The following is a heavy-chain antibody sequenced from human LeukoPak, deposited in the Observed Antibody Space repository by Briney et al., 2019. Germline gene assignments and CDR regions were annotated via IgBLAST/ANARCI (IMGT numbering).Heavy chain of an antibody. Sequence: PGESLKISCKGSGYSFTTNWIGWVRQMPGKGLEWMGIIYPGDSDTRYSPSFQGQVTISADKSISTAYLQWSSLKASDTAMYYCARQVIGSSSGYYFDYWGQGTLVTVSS. V-gene: IGHV5-51*01. CDR3: ARQVIGSSSGYYFDY. CDR1: GYSFTTNW. J-gene: IGHJ4*02. CDR2: IYPGDSDT. D-gene: IGHD6-6*01.